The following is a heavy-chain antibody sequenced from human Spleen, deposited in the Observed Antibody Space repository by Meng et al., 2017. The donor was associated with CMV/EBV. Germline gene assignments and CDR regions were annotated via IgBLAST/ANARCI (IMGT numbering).Heavy chain of an antibody. Sequence: GSLRLSCAVYGGSFSGYYWSWIRQPPGKGLEWIGEINHSGSTNYNPSLKSRVSISVDASKNHLSLTLRSVTAADTAVYYCARFTRYYDILTGSGYFESWGQGTLVTVSS. CDR1: GGSFSGYY. D-gene: IGHD3-9*01. V-gene: IGHV4-34*01. CDR2: INHSGST. J-gene: IGHJ4*02. CDR3: ARFTRYYDILTGSGYFES.